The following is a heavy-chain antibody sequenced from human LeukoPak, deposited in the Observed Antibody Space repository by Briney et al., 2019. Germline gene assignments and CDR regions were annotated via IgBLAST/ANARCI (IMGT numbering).Heavy chain of an antibody. D-gene: IGHD3-16*01. CDR2: IYYSGST. CDR3: ARVKDPGGYYYYYYMDI. Sequence: SETLSLTCTVSGGSISSSSYYWGWIRQPPGKGLEWIGSIYYSGSTYYNPSLKSRVTISVDTYKNQFSLKLSSVTAADTGVYYCARVKDPGGYYYYYYMDIWGKGNTVTVSS. J-gene: IGHJ6*03. CDR1: GGSISSSSYY. V-gene: IGHV4-39*07.